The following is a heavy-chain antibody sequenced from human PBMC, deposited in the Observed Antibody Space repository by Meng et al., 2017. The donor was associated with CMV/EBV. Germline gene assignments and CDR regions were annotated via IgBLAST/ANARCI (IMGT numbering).Heavy chain of an antibody. V-gene: IGHV1-2*06. Sequence: QVQVGQAGRGVKKPGASVKVSCKASGYSFIGHYIHWVRQAPGQGLEWMGRINPNSAVTNYVEKFQGRVTMTRDTSNNIVYMELTRLTSDDTAVYYCTRSWIDSFTPDFDYWGQGTLVTVSS. CDR1: GYSFIGHY. J-gene: IGHJ4*02. D-gene: IGHD2-2*03. CDR2: INPNSAVT. CDR3: TRSWIDSFTPDFDY.